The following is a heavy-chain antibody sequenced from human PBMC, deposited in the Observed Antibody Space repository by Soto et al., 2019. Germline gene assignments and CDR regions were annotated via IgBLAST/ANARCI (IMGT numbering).Heavy chain of an antibody. CDR2: IIPIFGTA. Sequence: SVKVSCKASGGTFSSYAISWVRQAPGQGLEWMGGIIPIFGTANYAQKFQGRVTITADKSTSTAYMELSSLRSEDTAVYYCAREKEYGSGRPDYYYSGMDVWGQGTTVTVSS. CDR3: AREKEYGSGRPDYYYSGMDV. V-gene: IGHV1-69*06. J-gene: IGHJ6*02. D-gene: IGHD3-10*01. CDR1: GGTFSSYA.